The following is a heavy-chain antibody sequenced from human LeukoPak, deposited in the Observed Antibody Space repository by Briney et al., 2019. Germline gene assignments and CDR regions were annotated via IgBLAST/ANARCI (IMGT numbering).Heavy chain of an antibody. CDR1: GGSISSSGYY. D-gene: IGHD6-13*01. CDR3: ALGQPLARGLYGMDF. J-gene: IGHJ6*02. V-gene: IGHV4-39*01. Sequence: SETLALTCTVSGGSISSSGYYWGWIRQPPGKGLEWIGSIYYSGSTYYNPSLKSRVTISVDTSKNQFSLKLSSVTAADTAVYYCALGQPLARGLYGMDFWGQGTTVTVSS. CDR2: IYYSGST.